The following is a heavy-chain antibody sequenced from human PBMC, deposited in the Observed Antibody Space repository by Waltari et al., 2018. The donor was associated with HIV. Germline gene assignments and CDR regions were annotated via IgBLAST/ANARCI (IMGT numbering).Heavy chain of an antibody. CDR2: IYYSGST. CDR3: AREVQGYCSGGSCENYFDY. D-gene: IGHD2-15*01. CDR1: GCSISSSSYY. Sequence: QLQLQESGPGLVKPSETLSLTCTVSGCSISSSSYYWGWLRQPPGKGLEWIGSIYYSGSTYSNPSLKSRFTISVDTSKNQFSLKLSSVNAADTAVYYCAREVQGYCSGGSCENYFDYWGQGTLVTVSS. J-gene: IGHJ4*02. V-gene: IGHV4-39*01.